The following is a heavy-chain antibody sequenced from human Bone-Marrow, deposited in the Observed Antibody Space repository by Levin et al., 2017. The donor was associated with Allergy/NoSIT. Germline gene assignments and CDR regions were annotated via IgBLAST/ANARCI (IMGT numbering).Heavy chain of an antibody. CDR3: ARVALPRYCTSTSCSDSGYYFDY. V-gene: IGHV3-13*04. J-gene: IGHJ4*02. D-gene: IGHD2-2*01. Sequence: PGGSLRLSCAASVFTFSSYDMHWVRQATGRGLEWVSAIGTAADSYYSGSVKGRFTVSRDNAKNSFYLQMNSLRAGDTAVYYCARVALPRYCTSTSCSDSGYYFDYWGQGTLVTVSS. CDR1: VFTFSSYD. CDR2: IGTAADS.